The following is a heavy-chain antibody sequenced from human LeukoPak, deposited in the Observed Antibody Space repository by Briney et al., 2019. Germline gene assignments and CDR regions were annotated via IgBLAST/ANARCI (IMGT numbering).Heavy chain of an antibody. CDR2: IYHSGST. J-gene: IGHJ4*02. D-gene: IGHD3-22*01. CDR3: LAISGDSTGYYNDY. V-gene: IGHV4-38-2*02. CDR1: GYSISSGYY. Sequence: PSETLSLTCSVSGYSISSGYYWGWIRQAPGKGLEWIGSIYHSGSTYYNTSLKSRVTISVDTSKNQFSLRLTSVTPADTAVYYCLAISGDSTGYYNDYWGQGSLVTVSS.